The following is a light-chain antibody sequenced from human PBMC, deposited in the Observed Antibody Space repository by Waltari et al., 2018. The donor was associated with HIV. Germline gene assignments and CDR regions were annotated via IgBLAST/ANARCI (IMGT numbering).Light chain of an antibody. CDR2: HDH. J-gene: IGLJ3*02. V-gene: IGLV1-44*01. CDR3: AAWDDSLSGFV. Sequence: QSVLTQPPSLSADPGQKINISCSGGGSNIGSRPVHWYQQLPSRAPKLIIDHDHRRPSGVSDRFTASKSGTSASLFISKLQAADEATYYCAAWDDSLSGFVFGGGT. CDR1: GSNIGSRP.